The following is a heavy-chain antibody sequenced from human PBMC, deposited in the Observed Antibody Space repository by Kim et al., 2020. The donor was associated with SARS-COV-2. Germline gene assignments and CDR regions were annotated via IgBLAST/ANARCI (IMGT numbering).Heavy chain of an antibody. J-gene: IGHJ4*02. Sequence: YNPSLRSRLTISVDTSKNQYSLKLISVTAADTAVYYCARQSPGWRKNFDYWGQGTLVTVSS. V-gene: IGHV4-39*01. CDR3: ARQSPGWRKNFDY. D-gene: IGHD6-19*01.